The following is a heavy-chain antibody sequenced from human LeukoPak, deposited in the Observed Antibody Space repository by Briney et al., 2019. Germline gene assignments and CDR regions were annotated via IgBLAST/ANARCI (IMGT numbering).Heavy chain of an antibody. CDR2: VYPGDSHS. Sequence: GESLKISCKGSGYSFASYWIGWVRQMPGKGLEWMGIVYPGDSHSIYRPSFQGHVTISADKSISTAYLQWSSLKAPDTAMYYCTRLAGAPYYYGMDVWGQGTTVTVSS. D-gene: IGHD1-26*01. CDR3: TRLAGAPYYYGMDV. CDR1: GYSFASYW. J-gene: IGHJ6*02. V-gene: IGHV5-51*01.